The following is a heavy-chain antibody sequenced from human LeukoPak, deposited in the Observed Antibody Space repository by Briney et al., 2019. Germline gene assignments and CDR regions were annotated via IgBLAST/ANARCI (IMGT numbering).Heavy chain of an antibody. Sequence: GASVKVSCKASGYTFTGYYMHWVRQAPGQGLEWMGWINPNSGGTNYAQKFQGRVTMTRDTSISTAYMELSRLRSDDTAVYYCASGNMVRGWEYYFDYWGQGTLVTVSS. D-gene: IGHD3-10*01. V-gene: IGHV1-2*02. CDR3: ASGNMVRGWEYYFDY. J-gene: IGHJ4*02. CDR2: INPNSGGT. CDR1: GYTFTGYY.